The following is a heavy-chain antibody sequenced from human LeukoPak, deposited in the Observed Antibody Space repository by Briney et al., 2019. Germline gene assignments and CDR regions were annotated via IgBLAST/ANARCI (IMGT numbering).Heavy chain of an antibody. CDR1: GFTFSSYA. CDR3: ARESVAAGRLYYYYYGMDV. D-gene: IGHD6-13*01. Sequence: GGSLRLSCEASGFTFSSYAMSWVRQAPGKGLEWVSAISGSGGSTYYADSVKGRFTISRDNSKNTLYLQMNSLRAEDTAVYYCARESVAAGRLYYYYYGMDVWGQGTTVTVSS. CDR2: ISGSGGST. V-gene: IGHV3-23*01. J-gene: IGHJ6*02.